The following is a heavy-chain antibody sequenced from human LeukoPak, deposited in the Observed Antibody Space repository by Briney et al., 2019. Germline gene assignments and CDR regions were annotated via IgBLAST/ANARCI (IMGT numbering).Heavy chain of an antibody. D-gene: IGHD3-3*02. J-gene: IGHJ6*02. CDR3: ARATSFSAPYHYYAMDV. CDR2: IYYSGST. Sequence: SETLSLTCTVSGGSISSGNYYWSWIRQPPGKGLEWIGYIYYSGSTYYNPSLKSRVTISVDTSKNQFSLKLSSVTAADTAVYYCARATSFSAPYHYYAMDVWGQGTTVTVSS. V-gene: IGHV4-30-4*01. CDR1: GGSISSGNYY.